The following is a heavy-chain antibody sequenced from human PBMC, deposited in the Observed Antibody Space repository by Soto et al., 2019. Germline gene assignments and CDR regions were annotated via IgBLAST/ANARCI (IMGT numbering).Heavy chain of an antibody. V-gene: IGHV1-18*01. Sequence: QVQLVQSGVEVKKPGASVKVSCKASGYTFTSYGFSWVRQAPGQGLEWMGWISAYNGDTNYAQKFQGRVTMTTDTSTSTANMGLRSLRSDDTAVYFCARDPSTSKSPDYYYYYMDVWGKGTTVTVSS. CDR2: ISAYNGDT. J-gene: IGHJ6*03. CDR3: ARDPSTSKSPDYYYYYMDV. CDR1: GYTFTSYG.